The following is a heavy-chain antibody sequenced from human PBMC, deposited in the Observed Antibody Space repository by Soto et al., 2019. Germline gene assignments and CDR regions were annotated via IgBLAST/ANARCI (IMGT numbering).Heavy chain of an antibody. J-gene: IGHJ6*02. CDR2: ISYDGSNK. V-gene: IGHV3-30-3*01. CDR3: ARNLSPHCSSPSCYGRGSIYYYYGMDV. CDR1: GFTFSSYA. Sequence: PGGSLRLSCAASGFTFSSYAMHWVRQAPGKGLEWVAVISYDGSNKYYADSVKSLFTHTRDNSKNTLYLKMNSLRAEGTAVYYCARNLSPHCSSPSCYGRGSIYYYYGMDVWGQGTTVTVSS. D-gene: IGHD2-2*01.